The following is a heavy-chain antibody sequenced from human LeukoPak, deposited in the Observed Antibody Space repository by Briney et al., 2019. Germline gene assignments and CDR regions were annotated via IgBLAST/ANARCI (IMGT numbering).Heavy chain of an antibody. J-gene: IGHJ4*02. D-gene: IGHD3-10*01. V-gene: IGHV1-46*01. CDR1: GYTFTSYY. Sequence: ASVKVSCKASGYTFTSYYMHWVRQAPGQGLEWMGLINPTGGSTGYAQKFQGRVTMTRDMSTSTDYMELSSLRVEDTAVYFCARRGWFGELFPANFWGQGTLVTVSS. CDR3: ARRGWFGELFPANF. CDR2: INPTGGST.